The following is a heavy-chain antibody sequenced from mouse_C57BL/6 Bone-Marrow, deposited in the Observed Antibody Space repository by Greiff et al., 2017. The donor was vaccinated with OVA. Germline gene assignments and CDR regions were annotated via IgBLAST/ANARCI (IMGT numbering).Heavy chain of an antibody. CDR2: INPYNGGT. Sequence: VQLQQSGPVLVKPGASVKMSCKASGYTFTDYYMNWVKQSHGKSLEWIGVINPYNGGTSYNQKFKGKATLTVDKSSSTAYMELNSLTSEDAAVYYGAREDFYYYGSSSYFDVWGTGTTVTVSS. CDR3: AREDFYYYGSSSYFDV. J-gene: IGHJ1*03. CDR1: GYTFTDYY. D-gene: IGHD1-1*01. V-gene: IGHV1-19*01.